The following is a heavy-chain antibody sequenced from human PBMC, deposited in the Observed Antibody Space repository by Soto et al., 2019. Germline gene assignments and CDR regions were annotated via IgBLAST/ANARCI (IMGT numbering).Heavy chain of an antibody. Sequence: GGSLRLSCAASGFTFSGSAMHWVRQASGKGLEWVGRIRSKANSYATAYAASVKGRFTISRDDSKNTAYLQMNSLKTEDTAVYYCTRARDYGSGPTYYYYGMDVWGQGTTVTVSS. CDR1: GFTFSGSA. J-gene: IGHJ6*02. CDR3: TRARDYGSGPTYYYYGMDV. D-gene: IGHD3-10*01. CDR2: IRSKANSYAT. V-gene: IGHV3-73*01.